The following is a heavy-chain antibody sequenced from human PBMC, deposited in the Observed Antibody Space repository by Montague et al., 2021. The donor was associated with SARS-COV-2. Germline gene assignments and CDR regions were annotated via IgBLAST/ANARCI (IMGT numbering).Heavy chain of an antibody. V-gene: IGHV4-4*02. J-gene: IGHJ3*02. D-gene: IGHD3-22*01. CDR1: GGSISTTNW. Sequence: SETLSLTCSVSGGSISTTNWWSWVRQPPGKGLEWIGEISHSGNTNYNSSVGSRVTISLDKSKNQFSLKLSSVTAADTAVYYCARAMIVVTRDAFDIWGRGTKVIVPT. CDR2: ISHSGNT. CDR3: ARAMIVVTRDAFDI.